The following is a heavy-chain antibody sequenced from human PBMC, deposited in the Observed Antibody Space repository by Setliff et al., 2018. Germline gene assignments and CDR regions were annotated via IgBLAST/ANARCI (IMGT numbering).Heavy chain of an antibody. Sequence: PGESLKISCKGSGYSFTSYWIGRVRQMPGKGLEWMGIIYPGDSDTRYSPSFQGQVTISADKSISTAYLQWSSLKASDTAMYYCARVGQQLVYYYYGMDVWGQGTTVTVSS. J-gene: IGHJ6*02. D-gene: IGHD6-13*01. CDR3: ARVGQQLVYYYYGMDV. CDR2: IYPGDSDT. CDR1: GYSFTSYW. V-gene: IGHV5-51*01.